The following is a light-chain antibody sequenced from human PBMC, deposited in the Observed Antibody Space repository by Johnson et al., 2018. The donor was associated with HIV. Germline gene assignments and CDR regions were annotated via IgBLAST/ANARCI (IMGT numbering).Light chain of an antibody. CDR1: SSNIGYHY. V-gene: IGLV1-51*02. CDR2: ENN. Sequence: QSVLTQPPSVSAAPGQKVTISCSGSSSNIGYHYVSWYQQLPGTAPKLLIYENNKRPSGIPDRFSGSKSGTSATLGITGLQTGDEADYYCGTWDSSLSAAGVFGTGTKVTVL. CDR3: GTWDSSLSAAGV. J-gene: IGLJ1*01.